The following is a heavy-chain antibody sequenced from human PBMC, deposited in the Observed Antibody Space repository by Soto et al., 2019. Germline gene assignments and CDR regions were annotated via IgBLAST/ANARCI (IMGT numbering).Heavy chain of an antibody. CDR2: VTSSPSSM. CDR1: GFTFSGFS. CDR3: AREADFASSGYVLDY. J-gene: IGHJ4*02. D-gene: IGHD3-22*01. Sequence: EVQLVESGGGLVKPGGSLRLSCAASGFTFSGFSMNWVRQAPGKGLEWVSSVTSSPSSMFYADSVKGRFTISRDDAKDSVFVQMNSLRADDTAVYYCAREADFASSGYVLDYCGLGTLVTVSS. V-gene: IGHV3-21*02.